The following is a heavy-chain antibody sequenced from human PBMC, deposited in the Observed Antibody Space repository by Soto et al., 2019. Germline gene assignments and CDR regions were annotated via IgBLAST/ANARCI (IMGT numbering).Heavy chain of an antibody. J-gene: IGHJ3*02. Sequence: EVQLLESGGGLVQPGGSLRLSCTASGFTFSSYAVSWVRQAPGKGLEWVSAISGSGGNTYYADSVKGRFTISRDNSNNTLYLQMISLRAEDSAVYYCAKDRGDYYDSSGYYHDAFDIWGQGTMVTVSS. CDR1: GFTFSSYA. D-gene: IGHD3-22*01. V-gene: IGHV3-23*01. CDR3: AKDRGDYYDSSGYYHDAFDI. CDR2: ISGSGGNT.